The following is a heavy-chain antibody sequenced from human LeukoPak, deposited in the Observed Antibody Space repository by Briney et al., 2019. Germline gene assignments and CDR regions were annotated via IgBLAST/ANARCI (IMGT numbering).Heavy chain of an antibody. CDR2: ISGSGGST. V-gene: IGHV3-23*01. CDR3: AKRRGLELLYYYYMDV. J-gene: IGHJ6*03. D-gene: IGHD1-7*01. CDR1: GFTFSSYG. Sequence: QPGGSLRLSCAASGFTFSSYGMHWVRQAPGKGLEWVSAISGSGGSTYYADSVKGRFTISRDNSKNTLYLQMNSLRAEDTAVYYCAKRRGLELLYYYYMDVWGKGTTVTVSS.